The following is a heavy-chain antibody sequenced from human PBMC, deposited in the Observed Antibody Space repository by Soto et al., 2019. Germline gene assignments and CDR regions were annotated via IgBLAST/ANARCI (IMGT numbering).Heavy chain of an antibody. V-gene: IGHV3-23*01. CDR2: ISGSGSFT. J-gene: IGHJ4*02. CDR3: AKIPTGSGSSKFDY. Sequence: AGGSLRLSCAASGFTFRTYAMNWVRQAPGKGLEWISAISGSGSFTHYADSVGGRFTISRDNSQNQLYLQMNNLRGDDTAMYYCAKIPTGSGSSKFDYWGQGIQVTVSS. D-gene: IGHD3-10*01. CDR1: GFTFRTYA.